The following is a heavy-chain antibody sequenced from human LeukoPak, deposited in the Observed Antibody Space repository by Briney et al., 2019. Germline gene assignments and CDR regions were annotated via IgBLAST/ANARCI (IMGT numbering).Heavy chain of an antibody. Sequence: GGSLRLSCAASGFTFSSYAMSWVRQAQGKGLEWVSAISGSGGSTYYADSVKGRFTISRDNSKNTLYLQMNSLRAEDTAVYYCAKDSSDPSSLSDYWGQGTLVTVSS. V-gene: IGHV3-23*01. CDR3: AKDSSDPSSLSDY. CDR2: ISGSGGST. CDR1: GFTFSSYA. D-gene: IGHD6-13*01. J-gene: IGHJ4*02.